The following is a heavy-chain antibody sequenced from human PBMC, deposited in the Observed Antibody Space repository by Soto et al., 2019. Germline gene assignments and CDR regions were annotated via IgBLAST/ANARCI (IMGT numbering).Heavy chain of an antibody. D-gene: IGHD2-15*01. CDR2: VSGSSGGST. Sequence: GGSLRLSCAASGFTFSTYAMNWVRQAPGKGLEWVSYVSGSSGGSTCYADSVKGRFTISRDNAKNSLFLQMNSLRAEDTALYYCAKGYCSGGSCYSGFGAFDIWGQGTMVTVSS. CDR3: AKGYCSGGSCYSGFGAFDI. CDR1: GFTFSTYA. V-gene: IGHV3-23*01. J-gene: IGHJ3*02.